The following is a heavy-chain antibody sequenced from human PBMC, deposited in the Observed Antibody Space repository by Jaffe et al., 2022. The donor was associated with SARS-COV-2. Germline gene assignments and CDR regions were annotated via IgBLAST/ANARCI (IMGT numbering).Heavy chain of an antibody. V-gene: IGHV4-61*02. D-gene: IGHD6-6*01. Sequence: QVQLQESGPGLVKPSQTLSLTCTVSGGSISSGNYYWSWIRRPAGKGLEWIGRIYTSGNTNYNPSLKSRVTISLDTSKSQFSLTLSSVTAVDTAVYYCARDLIAPRGNWFDPWGQGTLVTVSS. CDR3: ARDLIAPRGNWFDP. J-gene: IGHJ5*02. CDR1: GGSISSGNYY. CDR2: IYTSGNT.